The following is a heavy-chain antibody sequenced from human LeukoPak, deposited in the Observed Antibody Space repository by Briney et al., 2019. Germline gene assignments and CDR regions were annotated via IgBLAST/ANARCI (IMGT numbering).Heavy chain of an antibody. D-gene: IGHD6-13*01. CDR1: GFTFSSYA. CDR2: ISYDGSNK. V-gene: IGHV3-30*04. Sequence: TGGSLRLSCAASGFTFSSYAMHWVRQAPGKGLEWVAVISYDGSNKYYADSVKGRFTISRDNSKNTLYLQMNSLRAEDTAVYYCARGGSSWIPIDYWGQGTLVTVSS. J-gene: IGHJ4*02. CDR3: ARGGSSWIPIDY.